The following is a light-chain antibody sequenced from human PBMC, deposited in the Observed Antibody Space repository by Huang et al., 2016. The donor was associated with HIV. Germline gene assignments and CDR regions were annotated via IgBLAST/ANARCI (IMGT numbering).Light chain of an antibody. V-gene: IGKV3-11*01. CDR1: QSVSSY. CDR3: QQRSNWPPLFT. CDR2: DAS. Sequence: EIVLTQSPATLSLSPGERATLSCRASQSVSSYLAWDQQKPCQAPRLLIYDASSRATGIPAKFSGSGSGTDFTLTISSLGPEDVAVYYCQQRSNWPPLFTFGPGTKVDIK. J-gene: IGKJ3*01.